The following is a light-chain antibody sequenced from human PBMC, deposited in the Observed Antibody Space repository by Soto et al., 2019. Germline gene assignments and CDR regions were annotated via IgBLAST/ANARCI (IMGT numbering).Light chain of an antibody. CDR3: QSYDSSLKVV. V-gene: IGLV1-40*01. CDR1: SSNIGAGYD. Sequence: QSALTQPPSVSGAPGQRVTISCTGSSSNIGAGYDVHWYQQLPGTAPKLFIYGNSNRPSGVPDRFSGSKSGTSASLAITGLQAEDEADYYCQSYDSSLKVVFGGGTKLTVL. CDR2: GNS. J-gene: IGLJ2*01.